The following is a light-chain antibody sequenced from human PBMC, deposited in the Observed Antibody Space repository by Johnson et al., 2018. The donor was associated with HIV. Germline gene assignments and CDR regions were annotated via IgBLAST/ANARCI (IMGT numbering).Light chain of an antibody. V-gene: IGLV1-51*01. CDR2: DNN. J-gene: IGLJ1*01. CDR3: GAWDSGLAAGV. CDR1: SSNIGNNY. Sequence: QSVLTQPPSVSAAPGQKVTISCSGSSSNIGNNYVSWYQQLPGTAPKLLIYDNNKRPSGIPDRFSGSRSGTSATLGITGLQTGDEADYYCGAWDSGLAAGVFGTGTKGTVL.